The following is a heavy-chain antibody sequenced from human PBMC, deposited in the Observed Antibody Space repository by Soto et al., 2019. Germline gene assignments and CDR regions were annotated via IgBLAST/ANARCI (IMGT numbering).Heavy chain of an antibody. D-gene: IGHD5-12*01. CDR3: ARDFPDSGYVANDAFDI. CDR1: GFTFSSYW. J-gene: IGHJ3*02. CDR2: INSDGSST. V-gene: IGHV3-74*01. Sequence: EVQLVESGGGLVQPGGSLRLSCAASGFTFSSYWMHWVRQAPGKGLVWVSRINSDGSSTSYAESVKGRFTISRDQAKNTLYLQMNSLRAEDTAVYYCARDFPDSGYVANDAFDIWGQGTMVTVSS.